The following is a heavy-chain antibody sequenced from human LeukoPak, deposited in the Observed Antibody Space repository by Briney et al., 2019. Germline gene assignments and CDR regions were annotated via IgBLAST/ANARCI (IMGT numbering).Heavy chain of an antibody. CDR2: ISGSGGST. CDR1: GLTFSSYA. V-gene: IGHV3-23*01. D-gene: IGHD3-9*01. CDR3: AKDFDWLSHFDY. J-gene: IGHJ4*02. Sequence: GGSLRLSCAASGLTFSSYAMSWVRQAPGKGLEWVSAISGSGGSTYYADSVKGRFTISRDNSKNTLYLQMNSLRAEDTAVYYCAKDFDWLSHFDYWGQGTLVTVSS.